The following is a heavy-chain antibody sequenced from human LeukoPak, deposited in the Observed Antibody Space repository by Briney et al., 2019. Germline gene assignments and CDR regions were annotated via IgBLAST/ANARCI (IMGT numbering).Heavy chain of an antibody. CDR1: GGSISSYY. CDR2: IYYSGST. CDR3: ARVVPAAHIQNWSDP. V-gene: IGHV4-59*01. J-gene: IGHJ5*02. D-gene: IGHD2-2*01. Sequence: KPSETLSLTCTVSGGSISSYYWIWIRQPPGKGLEWIGYIYYSGSTNYNPSLKSRVTISVDTSKNQFSLKLSSVTAADTAVYYCARVVPAAHIQNWSDPWGQGTLVTVSS.